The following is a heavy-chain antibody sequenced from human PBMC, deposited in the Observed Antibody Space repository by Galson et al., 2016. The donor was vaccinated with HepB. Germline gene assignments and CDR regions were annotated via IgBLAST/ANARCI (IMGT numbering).Heavy chain of an antibody. CDR1: GFTFSRHG. V-gene: IGHV3-30-3*01. Sequence: SLRLSCAASGFTFSRHGMHWVRQAPGKGLEWVAVISYDGINEHYADSVKGRFIISRDNSKNTLYLEMNSLRPEDTAVYYCARVVGGLSNLRFLPHDYWGQGTLVTVAS. CDR3: ARVVGGLSNLRFLPHDY. CDR2: ISYDGINE. D-gene: IGHD2-21*01. J-gene: IGHJ4*02.